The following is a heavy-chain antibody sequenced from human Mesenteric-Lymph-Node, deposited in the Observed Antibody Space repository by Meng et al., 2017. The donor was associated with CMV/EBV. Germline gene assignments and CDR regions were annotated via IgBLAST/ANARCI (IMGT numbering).Heavy chain of an antibody. CDR2: IYHSGNT. Sequence: SETLSLTCTVSDYSISTGYYWGWIRQPPGKGLEWIGNIYHSGNTYYNPSLKSRFTISVDTSKNQFSLKLSSVTAADTAVYYCARAGSGWGYFDYWGQGTLVTVSS. CDR3: ARAGSGWGYFDY. CDR1: DYSISTGYY. J-gene: IGHJ4*02. V-gene: IGHV4-38-2*02. D-gene: IGHD6-19*01.